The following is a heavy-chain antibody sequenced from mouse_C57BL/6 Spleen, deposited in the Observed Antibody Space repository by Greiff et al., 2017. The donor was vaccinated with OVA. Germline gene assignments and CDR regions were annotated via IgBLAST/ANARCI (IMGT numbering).Heavy chain of an antibody. V-gene: IGHV10-1*01. J-gene: IGHJ3*01. Sequence: EVKLVESGGGLVQPKGSLKLSCAASGFSFNTYAMNWVRQAPGKGLEWVARIRSKSNNYATYYADSVKDRFTITRDDSESMLYLQMNNLKTEDTAMYYCVRSSGYAYWGQGTLVTVSA. CDR2: IRSKSNNYAT. CDR1: GFSFNTYA. CDR3: VRSSGYAY. D-gene: IGHD3-2*02.